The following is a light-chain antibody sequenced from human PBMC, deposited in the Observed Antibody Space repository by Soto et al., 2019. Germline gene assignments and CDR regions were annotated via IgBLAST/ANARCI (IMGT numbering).Light chain of an antibody. CDR1: QTIISL. V-gene: IGKV1-5*03. CDR2: KAS. J-gene: IGKJ1*01. CDR3: QQYDNYSGT. Sequence: DILMTQSPSTLSWSVGERVTITCRASQTIISLLSWYQQKPGKAPKLLIYKASTLKSGVPSRCSGSGSGTEFTLTISSLQPDDFATYFCQQYDNYSGTFGQGTKVDIK.